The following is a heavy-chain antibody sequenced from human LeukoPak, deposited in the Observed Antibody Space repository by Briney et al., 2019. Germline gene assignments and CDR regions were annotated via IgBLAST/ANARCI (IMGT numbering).Heavy chain of an antibody. J-gene: IGHJ4*02. CDR1: GITFSNAW. V-gene: IGHV3-15*01. CDR3: STTSIGVVPAAIDY. Sequence: GGSLRLSCATSGITFSNAWMSWVRQAPGKGLEWVGRVKSKSDGGTIDYAAPVKGRFTISRDDSKNTLYLQMKSLKTEDTAVYYCSTTSIGVVPAAIDYWGQGTLVTVSS. CDR2: VKSKSDGGTI. D-gene: IGHD2-2*01.